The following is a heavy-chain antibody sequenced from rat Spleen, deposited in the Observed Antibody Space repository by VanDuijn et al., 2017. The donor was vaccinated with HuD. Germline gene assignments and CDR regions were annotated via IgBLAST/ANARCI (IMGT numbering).Heavy chain of an antibody. CDR1: GFTFSNYG. CDR3: ARRHYGYTDYFDY. Sequence: EVQLVESDGGLVQPGRSLKLSCAASGFTFSNYGMAWVRQAPTKGLEWVASISSSGGSTYYRDSVKGRFTISGDDAKTTLRLQMDSLRSEDTATYYCARRHYGYTDYFDYWGQGVMVTVSS. D-gene: IGHD1-9*01. J-gene: IGHJ2*01. CDR2: ISSSGGST. V-gene: IGHV5S13*01.